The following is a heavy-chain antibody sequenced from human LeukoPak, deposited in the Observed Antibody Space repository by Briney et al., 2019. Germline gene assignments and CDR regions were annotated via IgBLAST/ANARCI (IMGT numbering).Heavy chain of an antibody. CDR2: NSSSGSTI. V-gene: IGHV3-48*03. CDR3: ARVSGGSCYDY. CDR1: GFTFSSYE. J-gene: IGHJ4*02. Sequence: PGGSLRLSCAASGFTFSSYEMNWVRQAPGKGLEWVSYNSSSGSTIYYADSVKGRFTISRDNAKNSLYLQMNSLRAEDTAVYYCARVSGGSCYDYWGQGTLVTVSS. D-gene: IGHD2-15*01.